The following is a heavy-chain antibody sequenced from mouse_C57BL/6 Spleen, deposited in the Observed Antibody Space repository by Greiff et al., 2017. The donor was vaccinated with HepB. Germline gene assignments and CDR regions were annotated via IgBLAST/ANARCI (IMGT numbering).Heavy chain of an antibody. CDR3: ARTTTVRSDV. D-gene: IGHD1-1*01. V-gene: IGHV1-50*01. CDR1: GYTFTSYW. J-gene: IGHJ1*03. Sequence: QVQLQQPGAELVKPGASVKLSCKASGYTFTSYWMQWVKQRPGQGLEWIGEIDPSDSYTNYNQKFKGKATLTVDTSSSTAYMQLSSLTSEDSAVYYCARTTTVRSDVWGTGTTVTVSS. CDR2: IDPSDSYT.